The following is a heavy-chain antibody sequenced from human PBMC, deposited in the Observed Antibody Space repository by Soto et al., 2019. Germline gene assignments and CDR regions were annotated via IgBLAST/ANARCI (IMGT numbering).Heavy chain of an antibody. Sequence: VKVSCKASGYTFTGYYMHWVRQAPGQGLEWMGWINPNSGGTNYAQKFQGRVTMTRDTSISTAYMELSRLRSDDTAVYYCARVGRGSSNDPGDYWGQGTLVTVSS. V-gene: IGHV1-2*02. CDR3: ARVGRGSSNDPGDY. J-gene: IGHJ4*02. D-gene: IGHD6-6*01. CDR2: INPNSGGT. CDR1: GYTFTGYY.